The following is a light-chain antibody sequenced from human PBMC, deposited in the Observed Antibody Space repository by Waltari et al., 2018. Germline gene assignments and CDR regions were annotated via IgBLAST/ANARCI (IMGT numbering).Light chain of an antibody. J-gene: IGLJ2*01. V-gene: IGLV2-14*01. CDR2: DVS. CDR3: SSYTSSSHVV. Sequence: QSALTQPASVSGSPGQSITISCTGTSSDVGGYNYVSWYQQHPGKAPKLMIYDVSKRPSGVSTRCSGSKSGNTASLTISGLQAEDEADYYCSSYTSSSHVVFGGGTKLTVL. CDR1: SSDVGGYNY.